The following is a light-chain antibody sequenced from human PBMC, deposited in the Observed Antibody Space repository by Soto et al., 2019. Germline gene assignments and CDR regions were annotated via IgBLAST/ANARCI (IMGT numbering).Light chain of an antibody. V-gene: IGLV2-23*01. CDR1: SSDVGSYSL. CDR3: CSYAGSYTRV. J-gene: IGLJ1*01. Sequence: QSALTQPASVSGSPGQSITISCTGTSSDVGSYSLVSWYQQHPGKAPKLMIFEGSKRPSGVSNRFSGSKSGNTASLTISGLQAEDEADYYCCSYAGSYTRVFGTGTKVTVL. CDR2: EGS.